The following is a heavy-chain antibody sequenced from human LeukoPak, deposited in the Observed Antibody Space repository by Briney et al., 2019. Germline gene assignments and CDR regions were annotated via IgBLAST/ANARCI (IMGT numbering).Heavy chain of an antibody. CDR3: ARQQLVLGRHDAFDI. J-gene: IGHJ3*02. CDR2: ISSSSSYI. Sequence: GGSLRLSCAASGFTFSSYSMNWVRQAPGKGLEWVSSISSSSSYIYYADSVKGRFTISRDNAKNSLYLQMNSLRAEDTAVYYCARQQLVLGRHDAFDIWGQGTMVTVSS. D-gene: IGHD6-6*01. V-gene: IGHV3-21*01. CDR1: GFTFSSYS.